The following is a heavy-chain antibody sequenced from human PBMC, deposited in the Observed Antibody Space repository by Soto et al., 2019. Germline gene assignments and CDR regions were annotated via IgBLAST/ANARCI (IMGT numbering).Heavy chain of an antibody. V-gene: IGHV3-33*03. J-gene: IGHJ4*02. CDR1: GFIFNEYG. D-gene: IGHD2-15*01. CDR2: IWYDGSNK. CDR3: ARWGCSGSNCNLNQRSFDL. Sequence: QVQLVESGGGVVQPGRSLRLSCAASGFIFNEYGMHWVRQAPGKAPEWVAAIWYDGSNKYYADSEEGRFTFSRDNSKNTMSLQMNSLRVEDTAVYYCARWGCSGSNCNLNQRSFDLWGQGTLVTVSS.